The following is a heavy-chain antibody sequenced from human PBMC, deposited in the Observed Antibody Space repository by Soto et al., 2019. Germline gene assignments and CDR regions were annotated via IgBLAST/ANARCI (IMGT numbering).Heavy chain of an antibody. J-gene: IGHJ4*02. CDR2: IWYDGSNK. Sequence: GGSLRLSCAASGFTFSSYGMHWVRQAPGKGLEWVAVIWYDGSNKYYADSVKGRFTISRDNSKNTLYLQMNSLRAEDTAVYYCARDPSRDDYVSDYWGQGTLVTVSS. CDR3: ARDPSRDDYVSDY. V-gene: IGHV3-33*01. D-gene: IGHD3-16*01. CDR1: GFTFSSYG.